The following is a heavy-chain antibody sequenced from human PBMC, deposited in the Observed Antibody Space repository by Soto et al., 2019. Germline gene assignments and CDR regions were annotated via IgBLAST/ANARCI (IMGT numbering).Heavy chain of an antibody. CDR1: GFTFSSYG. J-gene: IGHJ4*02. CDR3: ARDFGSSSWGVVVY. Sequence: PGGSLRLSCAASGFTFSSYGMHWVRQAPGKGLEWVAVIWYDGSNKYYADSVKGRFTISRDNSKNTLYLQMSSLRAEDTAVYYCARDFGSSSWGVVVYWGQGTLVTVSS. V-gene: IGHV3-33*01. D-gene: IGHD6-13*01. CDR2: IWYDGSNK.